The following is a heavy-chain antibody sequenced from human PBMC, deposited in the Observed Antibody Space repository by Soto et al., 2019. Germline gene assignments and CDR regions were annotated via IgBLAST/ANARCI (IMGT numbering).Heavy chain of an antibody. CDR2: INHSGST. J-gene: IGHJ3*02. CDR1: GGSFSGYY. V-gene: IGHV4-34*01. CDR3: AREGAYAFDI. Sequence: PSETLSLTCAVYGGSFSGYYWSWIRQPPGKGLEWIGEINHSGSTNYNPSLKSRVTISVDTSKNQFSLKLSSVTAADTTVYYCAREGAYAFDIWGQGTMVTVSS. D-gene: IGHD3-16*01.